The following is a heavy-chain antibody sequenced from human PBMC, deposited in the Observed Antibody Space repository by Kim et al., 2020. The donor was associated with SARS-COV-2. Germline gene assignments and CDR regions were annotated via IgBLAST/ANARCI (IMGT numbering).Heavy chain of an antibody. D-gene: IGHD6-19*01. V-gene: IGHV5-10-1*01. CDR2: IDPRDSFT. Sequence: GESLKISCKGSGYSFTGYWISWVRQMPGKGLEWMGRIDPRDSFTNYSPSFQGHVSISVDRSISTAYLQWSSLKASDTAIYYCARRPDQSSGWRGEGGHFDIWGQGTPVNVSS. J-gene: IGHJ4*02. CDR1: GYSFTGYW. CDR3: ARRPDQSSGWRGEGGHFDI.